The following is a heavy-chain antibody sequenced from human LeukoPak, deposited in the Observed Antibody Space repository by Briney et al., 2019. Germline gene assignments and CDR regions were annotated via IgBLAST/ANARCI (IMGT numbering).Heavy chain of an antibody. Sequence: PGGSLRLSCAASGFTFSSYGMHWVRQAPGKGLEWVAFIRYDGSNKYYTDSVKGRFIIPRDNSKNTLYLQMNSLRAEDTAVYYCAKDLERTVTYSSSWLHYYGMDVWGQGTTVTVSS. J-gene: IGHJ6*02. CDR2: IRYDGSNK. V-gene: IGHV3-30*02. CDR1: GFTFSSYG. D-gene: IGHD6-13*01. CDR3: AKDLERTVTYSSSWLHYYGMDV.